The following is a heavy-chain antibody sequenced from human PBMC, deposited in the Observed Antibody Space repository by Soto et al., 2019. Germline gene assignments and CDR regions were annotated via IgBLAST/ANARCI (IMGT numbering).Heavy chain of an antibody. Sequence: SETLSLTCTVSGGSISSYYWSCIRQPPGKGLEWIGYIYYSGSTNYNPSLKSRVTISVDTSKNQFSLKLTSVTAADTAVYYCARDPAPWGQGTLVTVSS. CDR3: ARDPAP. CDR1: GGSISSYY. J-gene: IGHJ5*02. CDR2: IYYSGST. V-gene: IGHV4-59*12.